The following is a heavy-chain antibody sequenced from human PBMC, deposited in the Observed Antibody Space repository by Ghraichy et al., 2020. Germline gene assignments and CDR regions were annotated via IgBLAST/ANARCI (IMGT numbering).Heavy chain of an antibody. J-gene: IGHJ6*02. CDR2: ISTSGTT. Sequence: GESLNISCAASGFTVRGSDMSWVRQTPGKGLEWLSVISTSGTTQYAESVKGRVTISRDNSKNTVYLEMNSLRVEDTALYYCTRPTGSFYFYSMDVWGQGTTVTAAS. CDR3: TRPTGSFYFYSMDV. V-gene: IGHV3-66*04. CDR1: GFTVRGSD. D-gene: IGHD2-15*01.